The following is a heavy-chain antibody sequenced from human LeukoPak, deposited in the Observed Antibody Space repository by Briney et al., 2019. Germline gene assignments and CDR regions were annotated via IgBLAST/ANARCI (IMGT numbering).Heavy chain of an antibody. CDR1: GGSISSGGYY. V-gene: IGHV4-31*03. CDR3: ARWITGGGATNFDY. D-gene: IGHD1-26*01. Sequence: SETLSLTCTVSGGSISSGGYYGSWIRQHPGKGLEWIGYIYYSGSTYYNPSLKSRVTISVDTSKNQFSLKLSSVTAADTAVYYCARWITGGGATNFDYWGQGTLVTVSS. CDR2: IYYSGST. J-gene: IGHJ4*02.